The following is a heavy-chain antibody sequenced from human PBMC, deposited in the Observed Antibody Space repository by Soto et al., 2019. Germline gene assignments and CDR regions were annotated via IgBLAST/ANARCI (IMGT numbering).Heavy chain of an antibody. CDR2: LYDVDGT. CDR3: ASWHLLEHAYDV. J-gene: IGHJ3*01. D-gene: IGHD1-1*01. Sequence: DVQLVESGGGLIQPGGSLRLSCAAFGLTVSGKKYMAWVRQAPGKGLEWVSGLYDVDGTYYADSVKGRFTTSGDSSKTIVYLQMDSLRPDDTAVYYWASWHLLEHAYDVWGQGTTVTVSS. CDR1: GLTVSGKKY. V-gene: IGHV3-53*01.